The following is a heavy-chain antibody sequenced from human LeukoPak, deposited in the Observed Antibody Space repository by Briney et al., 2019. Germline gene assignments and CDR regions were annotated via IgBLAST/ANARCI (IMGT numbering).Heavy chain of an antibody. CDR2: INHSGST. D-gene: IGHD5-12*01. V-gene: IGHV4-34*01. J-gene: IGHJ5*02. CDR1: GGSFSGYY. Sequence: SETLSLTCAVYGGSFSGYYWSWIRQPPGKGLEWIGEINHSGSTNYNPSLKSRVTISVDTSKNQFSLKLSSVTAADTAVYYCARRQWLRYWFDPWGQGTLVTVSS. CDR3: ARRQWLRYWFDP.